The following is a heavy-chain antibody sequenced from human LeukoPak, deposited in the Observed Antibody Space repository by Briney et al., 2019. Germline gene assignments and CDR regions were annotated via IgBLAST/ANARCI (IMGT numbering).Heavy chain of an antibody. CDR3: AKGRAGEWEPTFDY. CDR1: GFTFSSYA. V-gene: IGHV3-23*01. J-gene: IGHJ4*02. Sequence: SGGSLRLSCAASGFTFSSYAMSWVRQAPGKGLEWVSAISGSGGSTYYADSVKGRFTISRDNSKNTLYLQMNSLRAEDTAVYYCAKGRAGEWEPTFDYWGQGTLVTVSS. D-gene: IGHD1-26*01. CDR2: ISGSGGST.